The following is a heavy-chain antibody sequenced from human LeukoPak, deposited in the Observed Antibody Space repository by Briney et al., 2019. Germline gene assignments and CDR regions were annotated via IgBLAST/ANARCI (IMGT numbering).Heavy chain of an antibody. Sequence: GGSLRLSCAASGFTVSSNYMSWVRQAPGKGLEWVSSISSSSSYIYYADSVKGRFTISRDNAKNSLYLQMNSLRAEDTAVYYCARASSTRMTTVTPNWFDPWGQGTLVTVSS. V-gene: IGHV3-21*01. J-gene: IGHJ5*02. CDR3: ARASSTRMTTVTPNWFDP. CDR1: GFTVSSNY. CDR2: ISSSSSYI. D-gene: IGHD4-11*01.